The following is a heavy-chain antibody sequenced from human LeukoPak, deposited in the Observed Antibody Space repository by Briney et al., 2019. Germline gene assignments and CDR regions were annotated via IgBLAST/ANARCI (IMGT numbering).Heavy chain of an antibody. CDR1: DDSFSSHY. D-gene: IGHD4-17*01. Sequence: SETLSLTCAVSDDSFSSHYWTWIRQPPGKGLEWIGYISYTGSTNYNPSLKSRVTISIDTSKNQFSLKLSSVTAADTAVYYCARDLVTVTKGFDIWGQGTMVSVSS. V-gene: IGHV4-59*11. CDR3: ARDLVTVTKGFDI. CDR2: ISYTGST. J-gene: IGHJ3*02.